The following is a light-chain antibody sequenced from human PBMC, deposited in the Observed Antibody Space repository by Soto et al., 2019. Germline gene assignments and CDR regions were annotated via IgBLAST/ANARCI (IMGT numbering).Light chain of an antibody. CDR1: KLGDKY. CDR3: QAWDSSIDV. Sequence: SYELTQPPSVSVSPGQTASITCSGDKLGDKYACWYQQKPGQSPVLVIYQDSKRPSGIPERFSGSNSGNTATLTISGTQAMDEADYYCQAWDSSIDVFGTGTQLTVL. V-gene: IGLV3-1*01. CDR2: QDS. J-gene: IGLJ1*01.